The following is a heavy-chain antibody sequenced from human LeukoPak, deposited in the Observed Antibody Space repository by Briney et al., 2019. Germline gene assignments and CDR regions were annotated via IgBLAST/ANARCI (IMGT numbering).Heavy chain of an antibody. V-gene: IGHV4-4*07. D-gene: IGHD2-15*01. Sequence: SETLSLTCTVSGGSISSYYWSWIRQPAGKGLEWIGRIYTSGSTNYNPSLKSRVTMSVDTSKNQFSLKLSSVTAADTAVYYCAGERPPATHDAFDIWGQGTMVTVSS. CDR2: IYTSGST. J-gene: IGHJ3*02. CDR3: AGERPPATHDAFDI. CDR1: GGSISSYY.